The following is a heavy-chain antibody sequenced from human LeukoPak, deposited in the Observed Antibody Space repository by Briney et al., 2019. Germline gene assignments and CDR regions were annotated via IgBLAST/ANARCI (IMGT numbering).Heavy chain of an antibody. D-gene: IGHD3-16*02. J-gene: IGHJ4*02. CDR1: GFTFSSYS. V-gene: IGHV3-21*01. Sequence: GGSLRLSCAASGFTFSSYSMNWVRQAPGKGLGWGSSISSSSSYIYYADSVKGRFTISRDNAKNSLYLQMNSLRAEDTAVYYCASDVLRLGELSLEGDYWGQGTLVTVSS. CDR3: ASDVLRLGELSLEGDY. CDR2: ISSSSSYI.